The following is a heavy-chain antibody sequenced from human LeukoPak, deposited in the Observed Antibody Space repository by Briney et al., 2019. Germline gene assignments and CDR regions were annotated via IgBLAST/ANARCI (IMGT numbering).Heavy chain of an antibody. V-gene: IGHV3-33*08. J-gene: IGHJ6*01. CDR2: TWYDGRNN. Sequence: GGSLRLSCAASGFTFSSAGMHWVRQAPGKGLEWVAVTWYDGRNNYYAASVKGRFTISRDDSKTTVYLLMNSLRAEDTAVYYCAREVAPLYFHYGMDVWGEGTTVTVSS. CDR1: GFTFSSAG. D-gene: IGHD2-21*01. CDR3: AREVAPLYFHYGMDV.